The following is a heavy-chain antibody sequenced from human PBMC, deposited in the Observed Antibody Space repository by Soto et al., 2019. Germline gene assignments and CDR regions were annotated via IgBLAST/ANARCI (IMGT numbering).Heavy chain of an antibody. D-gene: IGHD3-16*01. CDR2: IFYSGST. CDR1: SGSISSTIYS. V-gene: IGHV4-39*01. CDR3: ARQWGKQWDY. J-gene: IGHJ4*02. Sequence: SETLSLTCTVSSGSISSTIYSWDWIRQPPGKGLEWIGSIFYSGSTYYNPSLKSRVTISVDTSKNQFSLKLSSVTAADTAVYNCARQWGKQWDYWGQGTLVTAPQ.